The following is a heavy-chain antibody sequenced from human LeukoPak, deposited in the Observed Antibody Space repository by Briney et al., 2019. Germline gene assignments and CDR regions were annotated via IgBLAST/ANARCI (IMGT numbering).Heavy chain of an antibody. CDR3: ARGRGITIFGVVSLDY. Sequence: ASVKVSCKASGYTFTSYDINCVRQATGQGLEWMGWINPNSGNTGYAQKFQGRVTMTRNTSISTAYMELSSLRSEDTAVYYCARGRGITIFGVVSLDYWGQGTLVTVSS. V-gene: IGHV1-8*01. J-gene: IGHJ4*02. CDR2: INPNSGNT. CDR1: GYTFTSYD. D-gene: IGHD3-3*01.